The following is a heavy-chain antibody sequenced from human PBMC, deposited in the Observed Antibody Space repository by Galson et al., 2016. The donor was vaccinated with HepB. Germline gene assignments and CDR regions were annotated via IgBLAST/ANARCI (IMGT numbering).Heavy chain of an antibody. CDR3: ATHPHPHTADRPTPRFDGMDV. J-gene: IGHJ6*04. CDR1: GGSMTSGSYY. CDR2: IYSSGST. D-gene: IGHD5-18*01. V-gene: IGHV4-39*01. Sequence: SETLSLTCNVSGGSMTSGSYYWGWIRQPPGKGLEWIANIYSSGSTYYSPSLRSRVTISADTSKNQFSLKLTSVTAADTAVYYCATHPHPHTADRPTPRFDGMDVWGKGTTVTVSS.